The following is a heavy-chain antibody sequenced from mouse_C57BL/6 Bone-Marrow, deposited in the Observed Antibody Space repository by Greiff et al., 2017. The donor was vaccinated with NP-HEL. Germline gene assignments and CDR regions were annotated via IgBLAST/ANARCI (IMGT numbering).Heavy chain of an antibody. CDR2: IDPNSGGT. CDR1: GYTFTSYW. J-gene: IGHJ4*01. D-gene: IGHD1-1*01. Sequence: QVQLKQPGAELVKPGASVKLSCKASGYTFTSYWMHWVKQRPGRGLEWIGRIDPNSGGTKYNEKFKSKATLTVDKPSSTAYMQLSSLTSEDSAVYYCARVATEYYYAMDYWGQGTSVTVSS. V-gene: IGHV1-72*01. CDR3: ARVATEYYYAMDY.